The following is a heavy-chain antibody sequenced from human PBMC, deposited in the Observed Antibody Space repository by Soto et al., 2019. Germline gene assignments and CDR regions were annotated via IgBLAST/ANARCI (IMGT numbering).Heavy chain of an antibody. CDR2: INPGDSDT. D-gene: IGHD6-19*01. J-gene: IGHJ4*02. CDR1: GYSFTNYW. V-gene: IGHV5-51*01. Sequence: GESLKISCKGSGYSFTNYWIGWVRQMPGKGLGWMGIINPGDSDTRYSPSFQGQVTISADKSIRSAYLQWSSLKASDTAMYYCVRSFTAGTAGDYWGQGTLVTVSS. CDR3: VRSFTAGTAGDY.